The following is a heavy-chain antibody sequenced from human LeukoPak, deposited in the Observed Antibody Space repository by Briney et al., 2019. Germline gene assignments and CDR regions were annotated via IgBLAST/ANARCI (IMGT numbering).Heavy chain of an antibody. V-gene: IGHV4-59*01. J-gene: IGHJ5*02. D-gene: IGHD2-2*01. CDR1: GDSLISSYY. CDR3: AREQVYCSTTTCQYSWFDP. Sequence: PSETLSLPCSVSGDSLISSYYWSWIRPPPGKGLEWIGYMYYSGRTHFNPSLKSRVTISRDTSKNQFSLKLSSGTAADTAVYFCAREQVYCSTTTCQYSWFDPWGQGTLVTVSS. CDR2: MYYSGRT.